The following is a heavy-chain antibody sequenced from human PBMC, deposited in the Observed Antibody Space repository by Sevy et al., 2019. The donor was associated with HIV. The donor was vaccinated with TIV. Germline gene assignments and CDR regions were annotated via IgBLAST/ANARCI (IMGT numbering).Heavy chain of an antibody. J-gene: IGHJ5*02. CDR3: AKLALAGPTTNCWFDP. D-gene: IGHD4-17*01. CDR2: ISGSGGST. Sequence: GGSLRLSCAASGFTFSSYAMSWVRQAPGKGLEWVSAISGSGGSTYYADSVKGRFTISRDNSKNTLYLQMNSLRAEDTAVYYCAKLALAGPTTNCWFDPWGQGTLVTVSS. V-gene: IGHV3-23*01. CDR1: GFTFSSYA.